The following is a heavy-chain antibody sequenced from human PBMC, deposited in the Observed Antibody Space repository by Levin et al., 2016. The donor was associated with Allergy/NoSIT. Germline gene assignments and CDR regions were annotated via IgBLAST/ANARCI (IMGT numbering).Heavy chain of an antibody. J-gene: IGHJ4*02. Sequence: WVRQAPGQRLEWMGWINAGNGNTKYSQKFQGRVTITRDTSASTAYMELSSLRSEDTAVYYCAIGAWDSSGYYPVWGQGTLVTVSS. V-gene: IGHV1-3*01. CDR3: AIGAWDSSGYYPV. D-gene: IGHD3-22*01. CDR2: INAGNGNT.